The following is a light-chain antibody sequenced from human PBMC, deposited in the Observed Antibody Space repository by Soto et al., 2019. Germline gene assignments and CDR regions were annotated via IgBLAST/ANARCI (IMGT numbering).Light chain of an antibody. CDR1: QSVSGW. J-gene: IGKJ1*01. CDR3: QQYETFSGT. Sequence: IPMTHSPSTLYASVGDTVTVTCRASQSVSGWLAWYQQKPGEAPKLLIYDASALPRGVPSRFSGSGSGTKFTLTIASLQPDDFATYYCQQYETFSGTFGPGSKVDVK. V-gene: IGKV1-5*01. CDR2: DAS.